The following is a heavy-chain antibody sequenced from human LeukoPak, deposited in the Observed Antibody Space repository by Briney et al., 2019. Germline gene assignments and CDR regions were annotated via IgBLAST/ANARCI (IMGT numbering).Heavy chain of an antibody. J-gene: IGHJ4*02. Sequence: SETLSLTCAVYGGSFSGYYWSWIRQPPGKWLEWIGEINHSGSTNYNPSLKSRVTISVDTSKNQFSLKLSSVTAADTAVYYCARASGRSGLDYWGQGTLVTVSS. CDR3: ARASGRSGLDY. D-gene: IGHD1-26*01. CDR2: INHSGST. CDR1: GGSFSGYY. V-gene: IGHV4-34*01.